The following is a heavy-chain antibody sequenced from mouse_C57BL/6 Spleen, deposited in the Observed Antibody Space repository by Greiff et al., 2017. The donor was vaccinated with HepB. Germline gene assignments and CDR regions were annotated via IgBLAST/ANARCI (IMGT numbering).Heavy chain of an antibody. Sequence: QVQLKQSGAELVKPGASVKLSCKASGYTFTSYWMQWVKQRPGQGLEWIGEIDPSDSYTNYNQKFKGKATLTVDTSSSTAYMQLSSLTSEDSAVYYCAKTAQATDWFAYWGQGTLVTVSA. J-gene: IGHJ3*01. CDR2: IDPSDSYT. CDR1: GYTFTSYW. D-gene: IGHD3-2*02. CDR3: AKTAQATDWFAY. V-gene: IGHV1-50*01.